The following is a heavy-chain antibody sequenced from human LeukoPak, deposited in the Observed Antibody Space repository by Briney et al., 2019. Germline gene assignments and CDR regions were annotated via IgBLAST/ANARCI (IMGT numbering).Heavy chain of an antibody. D-gene: IGHD4-17*01. J-gene: IGHJ4*02. CDR2: ISGSGGST. CDR1: GFTFSSYA. Sequence: GGSLRLSCAASGFTFSSYAMSWVRQAPGKGLEWVSAISGSGGSTYYADSVKGRFTISRDNAKNSLYLQMNSLRAEDTALYYCAKSGTVTSSIYYWGQGTLVTVSS. CDR3: AKSGTVTSSIYY. V-gene: IGHV3-23*01.